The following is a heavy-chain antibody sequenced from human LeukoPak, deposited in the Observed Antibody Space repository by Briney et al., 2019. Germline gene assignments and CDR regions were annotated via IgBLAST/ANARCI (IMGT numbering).Heavy chain of an antibody. CDR1: GGSISSHY. V-gene: IGHV4-59*08. J-gene: IGHJ4*02. Sequence: PSETLSLTCTVSGGSISSHYWSWIRQPPGKGLEWIGYIYYSGNTNYNPSLKSRVTISVDTSKNQFSLKLGSVTAADTAVYYCARHPGGGSGSFDYWGQGTLVTVSS. CDR2: IYYSGNT. D-gene: IGHD3-10*01. CDR3: ARHPGGGSGSFDY.